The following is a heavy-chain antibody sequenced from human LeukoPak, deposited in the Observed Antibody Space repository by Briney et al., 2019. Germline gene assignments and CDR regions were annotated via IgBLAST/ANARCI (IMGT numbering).Heavy chain of an antibody. CDR1: GFTFSNYA. V-gene: IGHV3-23*01. D-gene: IGHD5-12*01. Sequence: PGGSLRLSCAASGFTFSNYAVSWVRQAPGKGLEWVSTISGTGGSAYYADSVKGRFTISRDNSKNTLYLQMNSLRAEDTAVYYCVKDRDVGYRTFDYWGQGTLVTVSS. CDR3: VKDRDVGYRTFDY. CDR2: ISGTGGSA. J-gene: IGHJ4*02.